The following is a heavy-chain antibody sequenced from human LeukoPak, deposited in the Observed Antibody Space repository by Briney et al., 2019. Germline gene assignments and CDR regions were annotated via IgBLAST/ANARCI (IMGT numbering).Heavy chain of an antibody. V-gene: IGHV1-18*01. CDR1: GYTFTSYG. CDR2: ISPYNGNT. CDR3: ARGNCRSTECYTDDAFDI. D-gene: IGHD2-2*02. J-gene: IGHJ3*02. Sequence: ASVKVSCKASGYTFTSYGISWVRQAPGQGLEWMGWISPYNGNTNYARTIQDRVTMTTDTSTSTGYMELRGLRSDDTAVYYCARGNCRSTECYTDDAFDIWGQGTMVTVSP.